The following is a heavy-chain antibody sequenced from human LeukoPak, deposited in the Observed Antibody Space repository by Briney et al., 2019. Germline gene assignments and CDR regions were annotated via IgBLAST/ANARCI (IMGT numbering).Heavy chain of an antibody. Sequence: GGCLRLSCAASGFTFSSYWMSWVRQAPGKGLEWVANIKQDGSEKYYVHSVKGRFTISRDNAKNSLYLQTNSLRSEDTAVYYCARLPYDFWSGSLDYWGQGTLVTVSS. CDR3: ARLPYDFWSGSLDY. D-gene: IGHD3-3*01. CDR2: IKQDGSEK. V-gene: IGHV3-7*04. CDR1: GFTFSSYW. J-gene: IGHJ4*02.